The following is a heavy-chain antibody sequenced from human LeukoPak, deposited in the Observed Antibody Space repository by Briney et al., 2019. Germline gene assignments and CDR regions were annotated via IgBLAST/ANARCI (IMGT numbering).Heavy chain of an antibody. Sequence: SETLSLTCAVYGGSFSGYYWSWIRQPPGKGLEWIGEINHSGSTNYNPSLKSRVTISVDTSKNQLSLKLSSVTAADTAVYYCARGTGSYYYYYDMDVWGKGTTVTVSS. CDR3: ARGTGSYYYYYDMDV. D-gene: IGHD1-1*01. CDR2: INHSGST. CDR1: GGSFSGYY. J-gene: IGHJ6*03. V-gene: IGHV4-34*01.